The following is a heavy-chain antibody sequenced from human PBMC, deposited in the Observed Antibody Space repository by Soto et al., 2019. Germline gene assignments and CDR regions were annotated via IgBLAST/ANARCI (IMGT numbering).Heavy chain of an antibody. CDR1: GFTFSSYG. V-gene: IGHV3-30*18. CDR2: ISYDGSNK. J-gene: IGHJ6*03. Sequence: GGSLRLSCAASGFTFSSYGMHWVRQAPGKGLEWVAVISYDGSNKYYADSVKGRFTISRDNSKNTLYLQMNSLRAEDTAVYYCAKDPILRFLEWFGTRPYYYMDVWGKGTTVTVSS. D-gene: IGHD3-3*01. CDR3: AKDPILRFLEWFGTRPYYYMDV.